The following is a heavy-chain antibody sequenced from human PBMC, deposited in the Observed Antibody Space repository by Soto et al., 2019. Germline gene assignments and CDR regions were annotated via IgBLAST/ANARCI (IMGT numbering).Heavy chain of an antibody. CDR1: GGTLNTYT. Sequence: QLQLVQSGAAVKKPGSSVKVSCKASGGTLNTYTISWVRQAPGQGLEWMGSILPFLGSTNYAKKFQGRVTITPDQSTSTMELSSLRSEDTAVYFCARDVTAMEALYYYDTWGQGSLVTVSS. CDR2: ILPFLGST. J-gene: IGHJ4*02. CDR3: ARDVTAMEALYYYDT. V-gene: IGHV1-69*08. D-gene: IGHD5-18*01.